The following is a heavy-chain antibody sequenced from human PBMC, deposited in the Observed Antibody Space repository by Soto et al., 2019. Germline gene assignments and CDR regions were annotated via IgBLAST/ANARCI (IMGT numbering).Heavy chain of an antibody. CDR2: VYYTGTT. J-gene: IGHJ6*02. CDR1: GDSIGRVY. V-gene: IGHV4-59*01. D-gene: IGHD2-2*01. Sequence: SETLSLACTVSGDSIGRVYWSWIRQPPGKGRRWIGNVYYTGTTDYNPSLRSRVTISVDMSKNQFSLKLSSVTAADTAGYYCAREMISTSRNYYYGMGVWGQGTTVT. CDR3: AREMISTSRNYYYGMGV.